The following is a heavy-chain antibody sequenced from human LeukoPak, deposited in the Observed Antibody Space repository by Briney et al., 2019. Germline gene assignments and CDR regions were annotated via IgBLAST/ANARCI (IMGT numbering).Heavy chain of an antibody. Sequence: GGSLRLSCAASGFTVNYWMSWARQAPGKGLEWVATMTHDGSDEYYLDSVKGRFTFSRDSAKNSIYLQMNSLRVEDTSTYYCAKGDLENWGQGTLVTVSS. CDR3: AKGDLEN. J-gene: IGHJ4*02. CDR1: GFTVNYW. V-gene: IGHV3-7*01. CDR2: MTHDGSDE.